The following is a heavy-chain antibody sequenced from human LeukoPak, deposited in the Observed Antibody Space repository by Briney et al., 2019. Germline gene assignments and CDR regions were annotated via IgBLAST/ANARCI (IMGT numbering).Heavy chain of an antibody. CDR3: ASAGSTTLTRWFDH. Sequence: GGSLRLSCAASGFTFSSYAMHWVRQAPGKGLDWVAVISYDGSNKYYVDSVKGRFTISRDNAKNSLFLQMNSLRDEDTAVYYCASAGSTTLTRWFDHWGQGSLVTVSS. V-gene: IGHV3-30*04. D-gene: IGHD4-17*01. CDR2: ISYDGSNK. CDR1: GFTFSSYA. J-gene: IGHJ5*02.